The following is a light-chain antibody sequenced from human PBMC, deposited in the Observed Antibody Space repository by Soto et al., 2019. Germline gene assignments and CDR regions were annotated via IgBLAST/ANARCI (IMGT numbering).Light chain of an antibody. Sequence: QAVVTQEPSLTVSPGGTVTLTCGSSTGAVTSGHYPYWFQQKPGQAPRTLIYDTSNKHSWTPARFSGSLLGGKAALTLLGAQPEDEAEHYCLLSYSGSRVFGTGTKVTVL. V-gene: IGLV7-46*02. CDR3: LLSYSGSRV. J-gene: IGLJ1*01. CDR2: DTS. CDR1: TGAVTSGHY.